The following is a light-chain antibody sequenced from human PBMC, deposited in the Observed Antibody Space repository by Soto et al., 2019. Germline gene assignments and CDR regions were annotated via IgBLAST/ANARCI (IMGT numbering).Light chain of an antibody. CDR2: DAS. CDR3: HRRRSWSRPQS. J-gene: IGKJ1*01. Sequence: GDSVTITCRARQNIRNCLAWYQQKPGKAPNPLIYDASSLKSGVPARFSGSGSGTEFTLTIISLQPADFAVYYCHRRRSWSRPQSFGQGTQVDIK. V-gene: IGKV1-5*01. CDR1: QNIRNC.